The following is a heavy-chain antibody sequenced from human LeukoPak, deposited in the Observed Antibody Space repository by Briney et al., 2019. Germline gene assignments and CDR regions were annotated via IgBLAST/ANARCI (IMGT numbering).Heavy chain of an antibody. CDR2: IIPKFAIA. CDR3: ARDRPGRYCSNTSCYTASPFDP. D-gene: IGHD2-2*02. V-gene: IGHV1-69*13. CDR1: RGTFSNYA. Sequence: SVKVSCKASRGTFSNYAISWVRQAPGQGLEWMGQIIPKFAIAHYAQKFQGRVTITADESTSTAYLELGSLRSEDTAVYYCARDRPGRYCSNTSCYTASPFDPWGQGTLVIVSS. J-gene: IGHJ5*02.